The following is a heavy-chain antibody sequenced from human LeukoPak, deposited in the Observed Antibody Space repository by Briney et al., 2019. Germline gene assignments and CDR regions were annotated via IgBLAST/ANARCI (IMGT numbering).Heavy chain of an antibody. V-gene: IGHV3-23*01. CDR3: AKVQPQYYDFWSGYYTDYYYYYGMDV. CDR1: GFIFSDYG. D-gene: IGHD3-3*01. CDR2: ISGSGGST. Sequence: QPGRSLRLSCTTSGFIFSDYGMHWVRQAPGKGLEWVSAISGSGGSTYYADSVKGRFTISRDNSKNTLYLQMNSLRAEDTAVYYCAKVQPQYYDFWSGYYTDYYYYYGMDVWGQGTTVTVSS. J-gene: IGHJ6*02.